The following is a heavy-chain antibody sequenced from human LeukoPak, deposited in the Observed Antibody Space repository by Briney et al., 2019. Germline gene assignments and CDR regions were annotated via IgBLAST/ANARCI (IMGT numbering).Heavy chain of an antibody. CDR3: ARDRRVLRYFDWLSPNWFDP. CDR2: IYTSGST. J-gene: IGHJ5*02. Sequence: SETLSLTCTVSGGSISSYYWSWIRQPAGKGLEWIGRIYTSGSTNYNPSLKSRVTMSVDTSKNQFSLKLSSVTAADTAVYYCARDRRVLRYFDWLSPNWFDPWGQGTLVTVSS. CDR1: GGSISSYY. D-gene: IGHD3-9*01. V-gene: IGHV4-4*07.